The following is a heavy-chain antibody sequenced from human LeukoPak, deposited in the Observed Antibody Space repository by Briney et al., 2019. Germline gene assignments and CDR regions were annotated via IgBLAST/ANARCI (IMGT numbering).Heavy chain of an antibody. CDR1: GFSFRNSW. J-gene: IGHJ3*02. CDR2: TNEDESAK. D-gene: IGHD2-8*01. V-gene: IGHV3-7*01. CDR3: ARGVNRAYDI. Sequence: GGSLRLSCAASGFSFRNSWMAWVRQAPGKGLEWVALTNEDESAKYYADSVKGRFTISRDNAKNSLFLQMNSLRDEDTAMYYCARGVNRAYDIWGHGTMVTVSS.